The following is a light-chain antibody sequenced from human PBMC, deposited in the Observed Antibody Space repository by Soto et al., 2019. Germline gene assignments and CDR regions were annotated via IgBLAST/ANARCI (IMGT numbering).Light chain of an antibody. Sequence: QSALTQPASASGSPGQSITISCTGTSSDVGIYNYVSWYQQHPGKAPKLMIYQVTNRPSGVSNRFSGSKSGNTASLTISGLQAEDEADYYCSSYTGSTNYVFGTGTKVTVL. CDR2: QVT. V-gene: IGLV2-14*01. CDR1: SSDVGIYNY. J-gene: IGLJ1*01. CDR3: SSYTGSTNYV.